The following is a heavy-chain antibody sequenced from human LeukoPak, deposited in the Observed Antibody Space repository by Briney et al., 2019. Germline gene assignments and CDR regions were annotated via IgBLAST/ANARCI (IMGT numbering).Heavy chain of an antibody. J-gene: IGHJ3*02. V-gene: IGHV4-34*01. D-gene: IGHD5-18*01. Sequence: SETLSLTCAVYGGSFSGYYWSWIRQPPGKGLEWIGEINHSGSTNYNPSLKSRVTISVDTSKNQFSLKLSSVTAAETAIYYCARSGYSFGNAFDIWGQGTVVTVSS. CDR2: INHSGST. CDR1: GGSFSGYY. CDR3: ARSGYSFGNAFDI.